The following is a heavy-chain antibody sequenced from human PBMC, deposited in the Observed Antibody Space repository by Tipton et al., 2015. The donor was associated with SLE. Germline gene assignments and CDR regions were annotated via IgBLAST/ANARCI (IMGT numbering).Heavy chain of an antibody. CDR1: GFTFSTYW. D-gene: IGHD7-27*01. CDR3: ARAPHLTGSYYYYYMDV. CDR2: IYSGGST. V-gene: IGHV3-53*04. J-gene: IGHJ6*03. Sequence: SLRLSCAASGFTFSTYWMTWVRQAPGKGLEWVSVIYSGGSTYYADSVKGRFTISRHNSKNTLYLQMNSLRAEDTAVYYCARAPHLTGSYYYYYMDVWGKGTTVTISS.